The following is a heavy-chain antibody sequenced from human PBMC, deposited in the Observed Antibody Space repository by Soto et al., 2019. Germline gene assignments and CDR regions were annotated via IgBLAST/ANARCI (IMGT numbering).Heavy chain of an antibody. CDR2: ISGSGGST. J-gene: IGHJ4*02. CDR3: AKDGSWGDPHYFDN. V-gene: IGHV3-23*01. D-gene: IGHD2-21*02. CDR1: GFMFSSYA. Sequence: GGSLRLSCRVSGFMFSSYAMTWVRQVPGKGLEWVSSISGSGGSTYYPDSVRGRFTISRDNSKKVLYLEMNRLKGDDTAVYFCAKDGSWGDPHYFDNWGQGTLVTVS.